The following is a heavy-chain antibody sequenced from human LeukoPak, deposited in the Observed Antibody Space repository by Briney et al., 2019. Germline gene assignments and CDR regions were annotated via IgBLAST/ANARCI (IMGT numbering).Heavy chain of an antibody. V-gene: IGHV4-34*01. CDR2: INHSGTT. D-gene: IGHD3-9*01. Sequence: PSETLSLTCAVYGGSFSGYYWSWIRQPPGKGLEWIGEINHSGTTNYNPSLKSRVTISVDTSMNQFSLRLSSMTAADTAVYYCARGNEGWPEGLTDYWGQGTLATVSS. CDR3: ARGNEGWPEGLTDY. CDR1: GGSFSGYY. J-gene: IGHJ4*02.